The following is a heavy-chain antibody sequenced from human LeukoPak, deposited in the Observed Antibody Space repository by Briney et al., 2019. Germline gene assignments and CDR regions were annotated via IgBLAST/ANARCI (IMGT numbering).Heavy chain of an antibody. CDR1: GFTFSSYA. Sequence: LPGGSLRLSCAASGFTFSSYAMSWVRQAPGKGLEWVSAISGSGGSTYYADSVKGRFTISRDNSKNTLYLQMNSLRAEDTAVYYCARVRVDYGSGSVSGYYYYGMDVWGQGTTVTVSS. CDR2: ISGSGGST. CDR3: ARVRVDYGSGSVSGYYYYGMDV. D-gene: IGHD3-10*01. V-gene: IGHV3-23*01. J-gene: IGHJ6*02.